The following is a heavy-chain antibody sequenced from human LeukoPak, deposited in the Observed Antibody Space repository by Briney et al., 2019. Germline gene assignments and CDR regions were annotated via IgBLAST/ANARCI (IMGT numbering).Heavy chain of an antibody. D-gene: IGHD2-15*01. CDR1: GYTFNTYG. V-gene: IGHV1-18*04. Sequence: ASVKVSCKASGYTFNTYGSTWVRQAPGQGLEWIGWINPYSGNTNYAQKLQGRLTMTTDTSTSTAYMELRSLRYDDTAIYYCSRDLTVVRDQTDWGQGTLVTVSS. CDR3: SRDLTVVRDQTD. CDR2: INPYSGNT. J-gene: IGHJ4*02.